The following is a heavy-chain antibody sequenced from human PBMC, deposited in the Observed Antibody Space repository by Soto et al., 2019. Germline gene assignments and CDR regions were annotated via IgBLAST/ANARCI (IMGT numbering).Heavy chain of an antibody. CDR2: IYYSGTT. CDR1: SGSMNSYY. CDR3: ARGGGPYGDYYQGMDV. V-gene: IGHV4-59*01. J-gene: IGHJ6*04. D-gene: IGHD4-17*01. Sequence: SETLSLTCTVSSGSMNSYYWSWVRQPPGKNLEWIGYIYYSGTTCYNPSLKSRVIMSVDTSKNQFSLKLSSVTAADTAVYYCARGGGPYGDYYQGMDVWGKGTTVTVSS.